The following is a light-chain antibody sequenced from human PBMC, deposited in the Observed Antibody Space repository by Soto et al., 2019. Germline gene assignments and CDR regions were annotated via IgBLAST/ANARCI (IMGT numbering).Light chain of an antibody. J-gene: IGLJ2*01. CDR2: DVS. V-gene: IGLV2-14*01. CDR3: SSYTSSSVLVV. Sequence: QSVLTQPASVSGSPGQSITISCTGTSSDIGGYNYVSWYQQHPGKAPKLMIYDVSNRPSGGSNRFSGSKSGNTASLTISGLQAEDEADYYCSSYTSSSVLVVFGGGTKVTVL. CDR1: SSDIGGYNY.